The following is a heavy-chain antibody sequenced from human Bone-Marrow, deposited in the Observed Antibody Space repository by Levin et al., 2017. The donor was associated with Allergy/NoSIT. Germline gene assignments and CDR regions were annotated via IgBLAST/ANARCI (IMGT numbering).Heavy chain of an antibody. CDR2: ISAYNGNT. D-gene: IGHD6-19*01. CDR3: ARERYSSGWGDNDY. CDR1: GYTFTSYG. V-gene: IGHV1-18*01. J-gene: IGHJ4*02. Sequence: GASVKVSCKASGYTFTSYGISWVRQAPGQGLEWMGWISAYNGNTNYAQKLQGRVTMTTDTSTSTAYMELRSLRSDDTAVYYCARERYSSGWGDNDYWGQGTLVTVSS.